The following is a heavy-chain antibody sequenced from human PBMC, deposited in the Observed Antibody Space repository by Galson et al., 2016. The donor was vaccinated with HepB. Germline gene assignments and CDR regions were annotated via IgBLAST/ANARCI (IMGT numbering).Heavy chain of an antibody. J-gene: IGHJ4*02. CDR1: GGSIGAPDSY. D-gene: IGHD5-12*01. CDR2: IYYTGTP. Sequence: ETLSLTCTVSGGSIGAPDSYWGWIRQSPQRGLEWIGNIYYTGTPYYNPSLKSRVTISVDKSKNQFSLKLSSVTAADTAVYYCASHPGVATEVWGQGTLVTVSS. CDR3: ASHPGVATEV. V-gene: IGHV4-39*07.